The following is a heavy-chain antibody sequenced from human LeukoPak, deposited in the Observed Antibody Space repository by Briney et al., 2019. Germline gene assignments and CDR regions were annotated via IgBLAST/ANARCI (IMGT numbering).Heavy chain of an antibody. V-gene: IGHV3-7*01. Sequence: GGSLRLSCAASGLTFSRYWMSWVRQAPGEGLEWVASVKQDGSEKYYVDSVKGRFTISRDNAKNSLSLQMNSLRAEDTAVYYCARRNIAVAGDYHYNYMDVWGRGATVTVSS. CDR2: VKQDGSEK. J-gene: IGHJ6*03. CDR1: GLTFSRYW. CDR3: ARRNIAVAGDYHYNYMDV. D-gene: IGHD6-13*01.